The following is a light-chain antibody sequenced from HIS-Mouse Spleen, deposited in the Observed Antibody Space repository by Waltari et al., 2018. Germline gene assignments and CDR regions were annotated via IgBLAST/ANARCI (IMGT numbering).Light chain of an antibody. CDR2: AAS. CDR1: QGIRND. Sequence: AIQMTQSPSSLSASVGYRVTITCRASQGIRNDLGWFQQKPGKAPKLLIYAASSLQSGVPSRFSGSGSGTDFTLTISSLQPEDFATYYCLQDYNYPLTFGGGTKVEIK. V-gene: IGKV1-6*01. CDR3: LQDYNYPLT. J-gene: IGKJ4*01.